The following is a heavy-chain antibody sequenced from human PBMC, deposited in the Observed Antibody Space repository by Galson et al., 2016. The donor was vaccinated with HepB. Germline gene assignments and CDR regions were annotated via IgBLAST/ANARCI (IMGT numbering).Heavy chain of an antibody. Sequence: SLRLSCAASGLSVSGNYMNWVRQAPGKGLEWVSIIYSGGSTFYADSVKGRFTISSHSSNNTLSLEMNSLRPEDTAVYYCARATYYGSGSPYYYCGMGVWGQGTTVTVSS. D-gene: IGHD3-10*01. V-gene: IGHV3-53*04. J-gene: IGHJ6*02. CDR1: GLSVSGNY. CDR2: IYSGGST. CDR3: ARATYYGSGSPYYYCGMGV.